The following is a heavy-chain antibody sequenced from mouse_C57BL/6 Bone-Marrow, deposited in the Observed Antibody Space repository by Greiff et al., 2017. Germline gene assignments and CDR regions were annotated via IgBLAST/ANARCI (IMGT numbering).Heavy chain of an antibody. CDR1: GYTFTSYG. CDR3: ARVVRRYFDY. CDR2: IYPRSGNT. J-gene: IGHJ2*01. D-gene: IGHD1-1*01. V-gene: IGHV1-81*01. Sequence: QVQLKESGAELARPGASVKLSCKASGYTFTSYGISWVKQRNGQGLEWIGEIYPRSGNTYYNEKFKGKATLTADKSSSTAYMELRSLTSEDSAVYFCARVVRRYFDYWGQGTTLTVSS.